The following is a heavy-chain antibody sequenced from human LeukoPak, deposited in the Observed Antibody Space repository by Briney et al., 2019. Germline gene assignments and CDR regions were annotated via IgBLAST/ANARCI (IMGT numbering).Heavy chain of an antibody. D-gene: IGHD3-22*01. Sequence: SETLSLTCTVSGGSISSHHWSWIRQPPGEGLEWIGYIYYSGSTNYNPSLKSRVTISVDTSKNQFSLKLSSVTAADTAVYYCARDHYYDSSGYFGYWGQGTLVTVSS. CDR3: ARDHYYDSSGYFGY. CDR2: IYYSGST. V-gene: IGHV4-59*11. CDR1: GGSISSHH. J-gene: IGHJ4*02.